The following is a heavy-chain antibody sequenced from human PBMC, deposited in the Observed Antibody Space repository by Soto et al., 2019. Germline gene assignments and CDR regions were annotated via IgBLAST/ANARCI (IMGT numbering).Heavy chain of an antibody. CDR1: GGTFSHYA. V-gene: IGHV1-69*15. CDR2: IIPLFGTA. Sequence: QVQLVQSGAEVKKPGSSVKVSCKATGGTFSHYAITWVQQAPGQGLAWIGTIIPLFGTANYAQKFQGRVTITADESTSTAYMELSNLRSDDTAVHYSATCRIRYHCSGYYYGIYGMDVWGQGTPVTVSS. CDR3: ATCRIRYHCSGYYYGIYGMDV. D-gene: IGHD3-22*01. J-gene: IGHJ6*02.